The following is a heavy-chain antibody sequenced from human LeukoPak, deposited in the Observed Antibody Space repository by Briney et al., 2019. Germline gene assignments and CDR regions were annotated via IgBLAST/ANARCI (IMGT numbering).Heavy chain of an antibody. Sequence: GGSLRLSCAASGFTFSSYWMHWVRHAPGKGLVWVSRINSDGSSTSYADSVKGRFTISRDNAKNTLYLQMNSLRAEDTAVYYCAREADPPYYDFWSGPDYWGQGTLVTVSS. CDR1: GFTFSSYW. CDR2: INSDGSST. CDR3: AREADPPYYDFWSGPDY. J-gene: IGHJ4*02. D-gene: IGHD3-3*01. V-gene: IGHV3-74*01.